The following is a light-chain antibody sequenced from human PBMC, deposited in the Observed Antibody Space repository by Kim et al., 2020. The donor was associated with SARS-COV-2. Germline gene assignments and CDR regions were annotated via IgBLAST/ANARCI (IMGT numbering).Light chain of an antibody. CDR2: AAS. Sequence: ASVGDRVTITCRASQDIRKFLAWYQQKPGKTPSLLIYAASALQSGVPSRFSGSGSGTYFTLTISSLQPEDVATFYCQSYNSAPLTFGGGTKVDIK. J-gene: IGKJ4*01. CDR3: QSYNSAPLT. V-gene: IGKV1-27*01. CDR1: QDIRKF.